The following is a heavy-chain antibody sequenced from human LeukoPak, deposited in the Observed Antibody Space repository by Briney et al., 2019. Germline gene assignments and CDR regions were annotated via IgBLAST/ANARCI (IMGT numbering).Heavy chain of an antibody. D-gene: IGHD4-11*01. CDR3: ARHFMTTVATSGMDV. V-gene: IGHV5-51*01. Sequence: GESLKISCEGSGYSFTNYWIGWVRQMPGKGLEWLGIIYPGDSDTRYSPSFQGQVTISADKSISTAYLQWSSLKASDTAIYYCARHFMTTVATSGMDVWGQGTTVTVSS. J-gene: IGHJ6*02. CDR2: IYPGDSDT. CDR1: GYSFTNYW.